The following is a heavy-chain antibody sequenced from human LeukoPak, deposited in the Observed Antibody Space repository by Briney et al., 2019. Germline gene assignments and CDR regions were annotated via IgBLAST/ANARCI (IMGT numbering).Heavy chain of an antibody. Sequence: GGSLRLSCVASGFTFSTYSINWIRQAPGKGLEWISYITSDSSAMSYADSVKGRFTISRDNSKNTLYLQMNSLRVEDTAIYYCAKDRSWGLDYWGQGTLVTVSS. V-gene: IGHV3-48*01. J-gene: IGHJ4*02. CDR2: ITSDSSAM. D-gene: IGHD7-27*01. CDR1: GFTFSTYS. CDR3: AKDRSWGLDY.